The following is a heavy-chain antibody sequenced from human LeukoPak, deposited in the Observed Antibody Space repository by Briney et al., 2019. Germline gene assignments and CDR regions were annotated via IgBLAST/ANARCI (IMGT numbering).Heavy chain of an antibody. Sequence: GGSLRLSCAASGFTFSSYWMSWVRQAPGKGLEWVANIKQDGSEKYYVDSVKSRFTISRDNAKNSLYLQMNSLRAEDTAVYYCARDPDYDFWSGYPNWGQGTLVTVSS. CDR2: IKQDGSEK. CDR3: ARDPDYDFWSGYPN. D-gene: IGHD3-3*01. J-gene: IGHJ4*02. V-gene: IGHV3-7*01. CDR1: GFTFSSYW.